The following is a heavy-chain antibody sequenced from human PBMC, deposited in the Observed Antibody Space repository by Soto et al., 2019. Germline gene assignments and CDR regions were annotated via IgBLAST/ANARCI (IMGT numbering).Heavy chain of an antibody. D-gene: IGHD6-13*01. CDR2: ISPYNGNT. CDR3: ARDEAAHTFDP. V-gene: IGHV1-18*01. Sequence: QVQLVQSGAEVKKPGASVKVSCKASGYTFTSYGISWVRQAPGQGLEWMGWISPYNGNTNYAQKLQGRVTMTPDTSTSTASMELRSLRSDDTAVYYFARDEAAHTFDPWGQGILVTVSS. J-gene: IGHJ5*02. CDR1: GYTFTSYG.